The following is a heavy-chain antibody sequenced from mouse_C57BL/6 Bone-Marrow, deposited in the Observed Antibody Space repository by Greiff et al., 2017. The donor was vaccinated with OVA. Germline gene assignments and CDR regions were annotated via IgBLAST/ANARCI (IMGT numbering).Heavy chain of an antibody. CDR3: ARRSGAVLRSWYFDV. CDR2: IHPNSGST. D-gene: IGHD1-1*01. Sequence: QVQLQQSGAELVKPGASVKLSCKASGYTFTSYWMHWVKQRPGQGLEWIGTIHPNSGSTYYNEKFKSKATLTVDKSSSTAYMQLSSLTSEAAAVYYGARRSGAVLRSWYFDVWGTGTTVTVSS. J-gene: IGHJ1*03. CDR1: GYTFTSYW. V-gene: IGHV1-64*01.